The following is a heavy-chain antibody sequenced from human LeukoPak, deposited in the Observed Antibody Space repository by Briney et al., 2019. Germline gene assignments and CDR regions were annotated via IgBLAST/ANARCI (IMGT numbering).Heavy chain of an antibody. V-gene: IGHV3-21*01. CDR1: GFTLSSYN. CDR2: ISSSSSYI. J-gene: IGHJ4*02. D-gene: IGHD5-24*01. CDR3: ARGRDGSQSPIDD. Sequence: GGSLRVSCAASGFTLSSYNMTWVRQDPGKGLKWVSSISSSSSYIHYADSVRGRFTISRDNAKSSLYLQMNSLRAEDTAVYYCARGRDGSQSPIDDWGQGTLVTVSS.